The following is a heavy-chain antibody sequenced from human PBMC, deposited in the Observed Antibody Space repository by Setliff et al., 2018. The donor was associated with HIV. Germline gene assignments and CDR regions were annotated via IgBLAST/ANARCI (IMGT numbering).Heavy chain of an antibody. Sequence: PSETLSLTCTVSDDSIKSDNYYWSWVRQPAGKGLEWIGRVYITGRIHYNPSLKSRVTISLDTSKTHFFLNLTSVTDADTAVYFCTREGRGDPAMATTRIDYWGQGKLVTVSS. CDR1: DDSIKSDNYY. CDR2: VYITGRI. CDR3: TREGRGDPAMATTRIDY. D-gene: IGHD1-1*01. J-gene: IGHJ4*02. V-gene: IGHV4-61*02.